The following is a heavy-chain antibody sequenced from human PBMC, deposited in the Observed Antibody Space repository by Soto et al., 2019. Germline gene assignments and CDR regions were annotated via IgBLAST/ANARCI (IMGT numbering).Heavy chain of an antibody. CDR1: GFTFSGSA. Sequence: SGGSLRLSCAASGFTFSGSAMHWVRQASGKGLEWVGRIRSKANSYATAYAASVKGRFTISRDDSKNTAYLQMNSLKTEDTAVYYCTTVLSPEVIVVVTAYDAFDIWGQGTMVTVSS. J-gene: IGHJ3*02. CDR3: TTVLSPEVIVVVTAYDAFDI. D-gene: IGHD2-21*02. V-gene: IGHV3-73*01. CDR2: IRSKANSYAT.